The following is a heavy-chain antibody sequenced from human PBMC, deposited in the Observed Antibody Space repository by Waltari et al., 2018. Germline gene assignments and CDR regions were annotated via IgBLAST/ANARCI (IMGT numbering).Heavy chain of an antibody. D-gene: IGHD6-13*01. CDR2: ISASGST. J-gene: IGHJ2*01. CDR3: ARGGVDSSWFNWYFDR. Sequence: QVQLQESGPRLVRPSETLSLTCTVSGDSINNYFWSWIRQPAGKGLEWIGRISASGSTHYNPSLKTRVALSVDTSKNQFSRNLTSVTAADTGIYFCARGGVDSSWFNWYFDRWGRGTLVTVSS. CDR1: GDSINNYF. V-gene: IGHV4-4*07.